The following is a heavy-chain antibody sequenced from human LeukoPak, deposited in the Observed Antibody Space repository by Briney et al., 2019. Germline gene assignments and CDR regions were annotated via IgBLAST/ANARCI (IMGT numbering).Heavy chain of an antibody. CDR3: ASFDY. J-gene: IGHJ4*02. Sequence: GGSLRLSCAASGFTFSSYAMHWFRQAPGKGLEWVAVISYDGSNKYYADSVKGRFTISRDNSKNTLYLQMNSLRAEDTAVYYCASFDYWGQGTLVTVSS. V-gene: IGHV3-30*01. CDR2: ISYDGSNK. CDR1: GFTFSSYA.